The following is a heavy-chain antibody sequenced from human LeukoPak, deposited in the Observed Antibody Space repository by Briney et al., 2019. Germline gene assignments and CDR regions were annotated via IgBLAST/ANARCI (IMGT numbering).Heavy chain of an antibody. CDR3: AREDDILTGYADKYYYYGMDV. CDR1: GYTFTSYA. D-gene: IGHD3-9*01. CDR2: IIPIFGTA. V-gene: IGHV1-69*13. Sequence: ASVKVSCKASGYTFTSYAISWVRQAPGQGLEWMGGIIPIFGTANYAQKFQGRVTITADESTSTAYMELSSLRSEDTAVYYCAREDDILTGYADKYYYYGMDVWGQGATVTVSS. J-gene: IGHJ6*02.